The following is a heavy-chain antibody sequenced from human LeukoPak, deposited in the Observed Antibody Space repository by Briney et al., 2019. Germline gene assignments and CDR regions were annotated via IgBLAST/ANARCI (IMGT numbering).Heavy chain of an antibody. J-gene: IGHJ4*02. CDR3: TRGHSSGWYPTNFDY. D-gene: IGHD6-19*01. V-gene: IGHV3-73*01. CDR2: IRSKANSYAT. CDR1: GFTFSGSA. Sequence: PGGSLRLSCAASGFTFSGSAMHWVRQASGKGLEWVGRIRSKANSYATAYAASVKGRFTISRDDSKNTAYLQMNSLKTEDTAVYYCTRGHSSGWYPTNFDYWGQGTLVTVSS.